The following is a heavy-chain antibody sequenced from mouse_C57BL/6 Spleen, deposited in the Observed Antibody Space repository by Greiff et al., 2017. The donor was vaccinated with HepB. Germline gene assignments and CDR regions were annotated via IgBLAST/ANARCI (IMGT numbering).Heavy chain of an antibody. J-gene: IGHJ4*01. CDR2: ISSGSSTN. Sequence: EVQLVESGGGLVKPGGSLKLSCAASGFTFSDYGMHWVRQAPEKGLEWVAYISSGSSTNYYADTVKGRFTISRDNAKNTLFLQMTSLRSEDTAMYYCARRYYDYAMDYWGQRTSVTVSS. D-gene: IGHD1-1*01. V-gene: IGHV5-17*01. CDR3: ARRYYDYAMDY. CDR1: GFTFSDYG.